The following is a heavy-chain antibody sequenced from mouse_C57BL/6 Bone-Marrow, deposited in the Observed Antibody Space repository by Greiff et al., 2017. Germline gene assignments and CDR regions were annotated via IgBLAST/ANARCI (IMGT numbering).Heavy chain of an antibody. CDR3: ARSDHTVHFDY. CDR2: ITPNNGGT. J-gene: IGHJ2*01. CDR1: GYTFTDYN. Sequence: EVQLQQSGPELVKPGASVKIPCKASGYTFTDYNMDWVKQSHGKSLEWIGDITPNNGGTIYNQKFKGKATLTVDKSSSTAYMELPSLTSEATAVYYCARSDHTVHFDYWGQGTTLTVSS. V-gene: IGHV1-18*01. D-gene: IGHD1-1*01.